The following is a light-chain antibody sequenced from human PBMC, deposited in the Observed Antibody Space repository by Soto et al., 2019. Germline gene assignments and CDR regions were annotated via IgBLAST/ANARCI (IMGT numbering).Light chain of an antibody. V-gene: IGLV2-14*01. CDR1: SSDVGGYNY. J-gene: IGLJ1*01. Sequence: QSALTQPASVSGSPGQSITISCTGTSSDVGGYNYVSWYQQHPGTAPKLLIYEVNNRPSGVSDRFSGSKSGDTASLTIFGLQAEDEADYYCSSFTSRSTYVFGTGTKVTVL. CDR2: EVN. CDR3: SSFTSRSTYV.